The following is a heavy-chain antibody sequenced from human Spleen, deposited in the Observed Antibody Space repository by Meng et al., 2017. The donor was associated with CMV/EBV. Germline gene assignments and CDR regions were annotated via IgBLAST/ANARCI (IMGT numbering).Heavy chain of an antibody. V-gene: IGHV3-30*14. J-gene: IGHJ3*02. CDR1: GFIFSSYA. CDR3: ARDGGPTTVSHDAIDI. D-gene: IGHD4-17*01. Sequence: SGFIFSSYAMHWVRQAPGKGLDWVAVISYDGSNRNYADSVKGRFTISRDNSKNALYLQMNSLRPEDTAVYYCARDGGPTTVSHDAIDIWGQGTMVTVSS. CDR2: ISYDGSNR.